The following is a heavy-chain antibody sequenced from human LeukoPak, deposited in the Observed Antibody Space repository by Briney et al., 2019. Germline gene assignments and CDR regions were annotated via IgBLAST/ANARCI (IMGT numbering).Heavy chain of an antibody. Sequence: SSETLSLTCTVSGGSISSGGYYWSWIRQHPGKGLEWIGYIYYSGSTYYNPSLKSRVTISVDTSKNQFSLKLSSVTAADTAVYYCARARYYYGPGSYPEYYFDYWGQGTLVTVSS. J-gene: IGHJ4*02. CDR1: GGSISSGGYY. CDR2: IYYSGST. D-gene: IGHD3-10*01. V-gene: IGHV4-31*03. CDR3: ARARYYYGPGSYPEYYFDY.